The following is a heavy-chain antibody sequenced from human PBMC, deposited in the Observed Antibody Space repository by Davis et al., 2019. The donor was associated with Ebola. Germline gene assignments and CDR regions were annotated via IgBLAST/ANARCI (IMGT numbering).Heavy chain of an antibody. D-gene: IGHD6-6*01. CDR2: ISGGGTNT. CDR1: GFTFSAYA. Sequence: GGSLRLSCVASGFTFSAYAMSWVRQTPGKGLEWVAAISGGGTNTYYADSVKGRFTISRDNSKNTLYLQMNSLRADDTAVYYCAKGGSSSGRGGYFDYWGQGTLVTVSS. CDR3: AKGGSSSGRGGYFDY. V-gene: IGHV3-23*01. J-gene: IGHJ4*02.